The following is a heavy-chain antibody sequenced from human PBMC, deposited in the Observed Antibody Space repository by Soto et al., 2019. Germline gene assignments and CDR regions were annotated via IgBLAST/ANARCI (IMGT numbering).Heavy chain of an antibody. V-gene: IGHV1-18*01. J-gene: IGHJ5*02. CDR2: ISLYSDGT. CDR1: GYTFSNYG. CDR3: ARVVPGAEAWFGP. Sequence: GASVKVSCKTSGYTFSNYGITWVRQAPGQPLEWLGWISLYSDGTNYAQKFQGRVSMTTDTSTTTAYTELRSLRSDDTAVYYCARVVPGAEAWFGPWGHGTLVTVSS. D-gene: IGHD2-2*01.